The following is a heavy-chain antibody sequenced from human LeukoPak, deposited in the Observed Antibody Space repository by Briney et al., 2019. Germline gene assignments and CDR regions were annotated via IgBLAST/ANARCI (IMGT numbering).Heavy chain of an antibody. V-gene: IGHV3-23*01. J-gene: IGHJ4*02. CDR3: AKGSGNGYGSGPFDY. Sequence: GGTLRLSCAASGFTFSNSGMSWVRQAPGKGLEWVSAISTDAGETHYADSVKGRFTISRDNSKNTVSLQMSSLRAEDTALYYCAKGSGNGYGSGPFDYWGQGTLVTVSS. CDR2: ISTDAGET. D-gene: IGHD3-10*01. CDR1: GFTFSNSG.